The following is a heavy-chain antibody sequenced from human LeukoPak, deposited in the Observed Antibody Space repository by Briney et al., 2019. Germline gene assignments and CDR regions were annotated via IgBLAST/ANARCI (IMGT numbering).Heavy chain of an antibody. CDR3: AKDSSGWWTYYFDY. CDR1: GFTFSSYG. Sequence: GGSLRLSCAASGFTFSSYGMSWVRQAPGKGLEWVSAISGSGGSTYYADSVKGRFTISRDNSKNTLYLQMNSLRAEDTAVYYCAKDSSGWWTYYFDYWGQGTLVTVSS. J-gene: IGHJ4*02. CDR2: ISGSGGST. V-gene: IGHV3-23*01. D-gene: IGHD6-19*01.